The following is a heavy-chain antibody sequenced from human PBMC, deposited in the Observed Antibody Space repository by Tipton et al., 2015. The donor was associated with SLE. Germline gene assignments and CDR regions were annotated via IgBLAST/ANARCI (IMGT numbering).Heavy chain of an antibody. D-gene: IGHD3-22*01. Sequence: TLSLTCAVYGGSFSGYYWSWIRQPPGKGLGGIGNIYHSGNTYYNPSLKSRVTISVDTSKNQFSLKLSSVTAADTAVYYCVRNYYDSSGYFNAFDIWGQGTMLTVSS. CDR2: IYHSGNT. J-gene: IGHJ3*02. CDR1: GGSFSGYY. V-gene: IGHV4-34*01. CDR3: VRNYYDSSGYFNAFDI.